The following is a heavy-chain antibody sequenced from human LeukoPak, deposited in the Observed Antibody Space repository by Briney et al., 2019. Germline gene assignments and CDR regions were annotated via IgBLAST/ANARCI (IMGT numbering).Heavy chain of an antibody. Sequence: PGGSLRLSCAASGFTFSSYAMSWARQAPGKGLEWVAFIRYDGSNKYYADSVKGRFTISRDNSKNTLYLQMNSLRAEDTAVYYCAKDPPSNSWGQGTLVTVSS. J-gene: IGHJ5*02. V-gene: IGHV3-30*02. CDR3: AKDPPSNS. CDR2: IRYDGSNK. CDR1: GFTFSSYA.